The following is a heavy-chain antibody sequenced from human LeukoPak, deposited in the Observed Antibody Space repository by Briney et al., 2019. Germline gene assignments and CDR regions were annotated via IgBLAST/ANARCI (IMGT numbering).Heavy chain of an antibody. CDR3: ARDLVGYNGYVTGDFDY. J-gene: IGHJ4*02. CDR2: INPNSGGT. D-gene: IGHD5-12*01. Sequence: GASVKVSCKASGYTFTGYYMHWVRQAPGQGLEWMGWINPNSGGTNYAQKLQDRVTMTTDTSTSTAYMELRSLRSDDTAVYYCARDLVGYNGYVTGDFDYWGQGTLVTVSS. V-gene: IGHV1-2*02. CDR1: GYTFTGYY.